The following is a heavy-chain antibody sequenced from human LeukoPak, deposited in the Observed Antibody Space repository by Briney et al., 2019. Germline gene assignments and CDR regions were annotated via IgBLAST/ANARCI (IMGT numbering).Heavy chain of an antibody. D-gene: IGHD3-10*01. CDR2: ISTSGTT. J-gene: IGHJ4*02. CDR1: GGSIGNYY. V-gene: IGHV4-4*07. Sequence: SETLSLTCTVSGGSIGNYYWNWIRQPAGKGLEWIGRISTSGTTNYHPSHKSRVTLSLDTSKNQFSLNLRSVTAADTAIYFCARRHPYYYGSGTYSREDWGQGTLVTVSS. CDR3: ARRHPYYYGSGTYSRED.